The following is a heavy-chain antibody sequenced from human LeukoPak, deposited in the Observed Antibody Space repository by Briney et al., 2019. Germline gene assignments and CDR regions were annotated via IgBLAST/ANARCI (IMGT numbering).Heavy chain of an antibody. Sequence: PSETLSLTCAVSGYSISSGYYWGWIRQPPGKGLERIGSIYHSGSTYYNPSLKSRVTISVDTSKNQFSLKLSSVTAADTAVYYCARLRGIAAAGTFDYWGQGTLVTVSS. V-gene: IGHV4-38-2*01. D-gene: IGHD6-13*01. CDR3: ARLRGIAAAGTFDY. CDR2: IYHSGST. CDR1: GYSISSGYY. J-gene: IGHJ4*02.